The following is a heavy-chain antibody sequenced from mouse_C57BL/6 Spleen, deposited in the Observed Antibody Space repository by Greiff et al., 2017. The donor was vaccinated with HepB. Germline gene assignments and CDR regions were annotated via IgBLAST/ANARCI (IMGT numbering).Heavy chain of an antibody. CDR2: ISYDGSN. CDR3: AREDWDIYAMDY. D-gene: IGHD4-1*01. V-gene: IGHV3-6*01. CDR1: GYSITSGYY. Sequence: EVKLQESGPGLVKPSQSLSLTCSVTGYSITSGYYWNWIRQFPGNKLEWMGYISYDGSNNYNPSLKNRISITRDTSKNQFFLKLNSVTTEDTATYYCAREDWDIYAMDYWGQGTSVTVSS. J-gene: IGHJ4*01.